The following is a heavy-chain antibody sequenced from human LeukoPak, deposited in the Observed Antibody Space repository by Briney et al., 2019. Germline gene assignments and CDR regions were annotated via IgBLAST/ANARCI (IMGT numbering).Heavy chain of an antibody. J-gene: IGHJ4*02. D-gene: IGHD6-13*01. V-gene: IGHV1-46*01. CDR2: INPSGGST. CDR1: GYTFTSYY. Sequence: ASVKVSCKASGYTFTSYYMHWVRQAPGQGLEWMGIINPSGGSTSYAQKFQGRLTMTRDMSTSTVYMELSSLRSEDTAVYYCAKDLRRIAAAGTSFDYWGQGTLVTVSS. CDR3: AKDLRRIAAAGTSFDY.